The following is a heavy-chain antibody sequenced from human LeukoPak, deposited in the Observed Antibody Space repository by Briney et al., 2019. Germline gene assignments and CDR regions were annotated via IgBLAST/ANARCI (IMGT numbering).Heavy chain of an antibody. J-gene: IGHJ4*02. Sequence: SETLSLTCTVSGGSISSSSYYWGWIRQPPGKGLEWIGSIYYSGSTYYNPSLESRVTISVDTSKNQFSLKLSSVTAADTAVYYCARHTYPADWYSSSRLDYWGQGTLVTVSS. D-gene: IGHD6-13*01. V-gene: IGHV4-39*01. CDR2: IYYSGST. CDR1: GGSISSSSYY. CDR3: ARHTYPADWYSSSRLDY.